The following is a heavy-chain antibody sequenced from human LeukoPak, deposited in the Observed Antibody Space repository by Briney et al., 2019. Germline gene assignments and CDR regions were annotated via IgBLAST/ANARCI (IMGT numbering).Heavy chain of an antibody. V-gene: IGHV4-39*01. CDR2: IYYSGST. CDR3: ARWWELLSWFDP. CDR1: GGSISSSSYY. D-gene: IGHD1-26*01. Sequence: SETLSLTCTVSGGSISSSSYYWGWIRQPPGKGLEWIRSIYYSGSTYYNPSLKSRVTISVDTSKNQFSLKLSSVTAADTAVYYCARWWELLSWFDPWGQGTLVSVSS. J-gene: IGHJ5*02.